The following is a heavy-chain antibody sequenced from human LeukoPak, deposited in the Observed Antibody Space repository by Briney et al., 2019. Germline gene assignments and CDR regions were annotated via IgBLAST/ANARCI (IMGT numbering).Heavy chain of an antibody. CDR1: GYSFTSYW. V-gene: IGHV5-51*01. D-gene: IGHD2-2*02. J-gene: IGHJ4*02. CDR3: ARLPGYCSSTSCYKQQLTGVYYFDY. Sequence: GESLKISCKGSGYSFTSYWIGWVRQMPGKGLECMGIIYPGDSDTRYSPSFQGQVTISADKSISTAYLQWSSLKASDTAMYYCARLPGYCSSTSCYKQQLTGVYYFDYWGQGTLVTVSS. CDR2: IYPGDSDT.